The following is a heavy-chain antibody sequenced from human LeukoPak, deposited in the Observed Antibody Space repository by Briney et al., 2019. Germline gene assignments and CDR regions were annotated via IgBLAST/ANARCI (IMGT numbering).Heavy chain of an antibody. CDR1: GFTFSSYW. CDR2: ISYDGSNK. V-gene: IGHV3-30*03. CDR3: ARDQGACSSTSCSEGVDY. Sequence: GGSLRLSCAASGFTFSSYWMSWVRQAPGKGLEWVAVISYDGSNKYYADSVKGRFTISRGNSKNTLYLQMNSLRAEDTAVYYCARDQGACSSTSCSEGVDYWGQGTLVTVSS. D-gene: IGHD2-2*01. J-gene: IGHJ4*02.